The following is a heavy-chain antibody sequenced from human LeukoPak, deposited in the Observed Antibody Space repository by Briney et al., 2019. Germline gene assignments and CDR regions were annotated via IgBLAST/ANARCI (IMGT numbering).Heavy chain of an antibody. CDR1: GGSINTFNHY. Sequence: SETLSLTCTVSGGSINTFNHYWGWIRQPPGQGLEWIGSIYYSGNTYYDASLKRRVAMSVDTSKNQFSLKVRSVTAADTAIYYCARQGYDILTGYIDAFDIWGQGTMVTVSS. CDR3: ARQGYDILTGYIDAFDI. D-gene: IGHD3-9*01. CDR2: IYYSGNT. J-gene: IGHJ3*02. V-gene: IGHV4-39*01.